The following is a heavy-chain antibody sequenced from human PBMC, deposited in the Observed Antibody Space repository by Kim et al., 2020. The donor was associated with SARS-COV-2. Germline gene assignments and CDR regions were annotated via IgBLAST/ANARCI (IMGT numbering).Heavy chain of an antibody. CDR1: GYTFTSYD. Sequence: ASVKVSCKASGYTFTSYDINWVRQATGQGLEWMGWMNPNSGNTGYAQKFQGRVTMTRNTSISTAYMELSSLRSEDTAVYYCARGDSSSLEYYYYYYGMDVWGQGTTVTVSS. CDR3: ARGDSSSLEYYYYYYGMDV. V-gene: IGHV1-8*01. J-gene: IGHJ6*02. CDR2: MNPNSGNT. D-gene: IGHD6-13*01.